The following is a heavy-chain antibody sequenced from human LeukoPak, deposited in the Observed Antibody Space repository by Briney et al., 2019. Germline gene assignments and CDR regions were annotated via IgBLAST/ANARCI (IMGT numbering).Heavy chain of an antibody. V-gene: IGHV3-21*04. CDR1: GFTFSSYS. CDR3: ASIAAPFYYYYMDV. CDR2: ISSSSSYI. Sequence: GGSLRLSCAASGFTFSSYSMNWVRQAPGKGLEWVSSISSSSSYIYYADSVKGRFTISRDNSKNTLYLQMNSLRAEDTAVYYCASIAAPFYYYYMDVWGKGTTVTVSS. J-gene: IGHJ6*03. D-gene: IGHD6-6*01.